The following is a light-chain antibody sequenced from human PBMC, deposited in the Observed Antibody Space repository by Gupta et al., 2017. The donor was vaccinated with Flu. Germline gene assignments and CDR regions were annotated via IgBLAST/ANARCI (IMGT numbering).Light chain of an antibody. J-gene: IGLJ1*01. Sequence: SVTISCTGTSSDVGGYKFVFWYQQHPGQAPKLIIYDVTSRPSGISSRFSGSKSGNTASLTISGLQAEDEADYYCSSYTDSSTYVFGTGTKVTVL. V-gene: IGLV2-14*03. CDR3: SSYTDSSTYV. CDR2: DVT. CDR1: SSDVGGYKF.